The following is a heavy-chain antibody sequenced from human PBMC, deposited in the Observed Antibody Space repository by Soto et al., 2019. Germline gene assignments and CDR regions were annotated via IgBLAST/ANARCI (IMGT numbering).Heavy chain of an antibody. CDR2: IYYSGST. CDR3: AREGGAGFSADEYFDY. J-gene: IGHJ4*02. V-gene: IGHV4-59*12. D-gene: IGHD5-12*01. CDR1: GGSISSYY. Sequence: SETLSLTCTVSGGSISSYYWSWIRQPPGKGLEWIGYIYYSGSTNYNPSLKSRVTISVDTSKNQFSLKLSSVTAADTAVYYCAREGGAGFSADEYFDYWGQGALVTVSS.